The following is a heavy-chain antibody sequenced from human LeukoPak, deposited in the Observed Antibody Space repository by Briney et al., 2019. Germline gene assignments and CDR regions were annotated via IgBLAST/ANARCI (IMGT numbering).Heavy chain of an antibody. CDR2: IYHSGST. J-gene: IGHJ4*02. CDR3: AREIDSSGWLDY. D-gene: IGHD6-19*01. CDR1: GYSISSGYY. V-gene: IGHV4-38-2*02. Sequence: PSETLSLTCTVSGYSISSGYYWGWIRQPPGKGLEWIGSIYHSGSTYYNPSLKSRVTISVDTSKNQFSLKLSSVTAADTAVYYCAREIDSSGWLDYWGQGTLVTVSS.